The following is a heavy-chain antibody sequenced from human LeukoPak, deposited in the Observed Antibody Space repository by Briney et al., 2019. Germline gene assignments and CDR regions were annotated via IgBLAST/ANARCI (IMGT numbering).Heavy chain of an antibody. D-gene: IGHD5-18*01. CDR2: INHRGTT. J-gene: IGHJ4*02. CDR3: ARTVAAILFDY. Sequence: SETLSLICAVYGGSFSTYYWSWIRQPPGKGPEWIGEINHRGTTNYKPSLKSRVAISVETSKNQFSLRLSSVTAADTAVYYCARTVAAILFDYWGQGTLVTVSP. CDR1: GGSFSTYY. V-gene: IGHV4-34*01.